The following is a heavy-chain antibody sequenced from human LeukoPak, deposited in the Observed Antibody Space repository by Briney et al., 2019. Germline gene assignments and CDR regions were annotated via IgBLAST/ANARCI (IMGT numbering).Heavy chain of an antibody. J-gene: IGHJ4*02. D-gene: IGHD3-16*02. V-gene: IGHV4-34*01. CDR1: GGSFSGYY. Sequence: SETLSLTCAVYGGSFSGYYWSWIRQPPGKGLEWIGEINHSGSTNYNPSLKSRVTISVDTSKNQFSLKLSSVTAADTAVYYCARRPTTVWGSYRRPFDYWGQGTLVTVSS. CDR3: ARRPTTVWGSYRRPFDY. CDR2: INHSGST.